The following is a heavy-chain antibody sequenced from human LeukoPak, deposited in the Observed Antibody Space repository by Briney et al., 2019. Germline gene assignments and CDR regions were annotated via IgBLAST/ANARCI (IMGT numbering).Heavy chain of an antibody. D-gene: IGHD6-19*01. CDR2: INAGNGNT. V-gene: IGHV1-3*01. Sequence: GASVKVSCKASGYTFTSYAMHWVRQAPGQRLEWMGWINAGNGNTKYSQKFQGRVTITRDTSASTAYMELSSLRSEDTAVYYCARDGQWLVTGFDYWGQGTLATVSS. CDR1: GYTFTSYA. CDR3: ARDGQWLVTGFDY. J-gene: IGHJ4*02.